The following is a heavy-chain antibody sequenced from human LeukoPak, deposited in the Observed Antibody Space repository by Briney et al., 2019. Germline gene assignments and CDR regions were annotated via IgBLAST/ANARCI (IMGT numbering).Heavy chain of an antibody. CDR3: ARSGYSSGWYKVENWFDP. J-gene: IGHJ5*02. Sequence: SETLSLTCAVYGGSFSGYYWSWIRQPPGKGLEWIGEINHGGSTNYNPSLKSRVTISVDTSKNQFSLKLSSVTAADTAVYYCARSGYSSGWYKVENWFDPWGQGTLVTVSS. CDR2: INHGGST. D-gene: IGHD6-19*01. V-gene: IGHV4-34*01. CDR1: GGSFSGYY.